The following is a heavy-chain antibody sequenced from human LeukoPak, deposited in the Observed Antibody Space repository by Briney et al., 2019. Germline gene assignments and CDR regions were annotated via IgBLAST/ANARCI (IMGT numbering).Heavy chain of an antibody. CDR2: IWYDGSNK. J-gene: IGHJ4*02. Sequence: VRSLRLSCAASGFTFSSDGMRWVRQAPGKGLEWVAVIWYDGSNKYYADSLKGRFTLSRDNSKNTLYLQMNSLRAEDTAVYYCARDWRYCSGGSCYRGGYYFDYWGQGTLVTVSS. CDR3: ARDWRYCSGGSCYRGGYYFDY. D-gene: IGHD2-15*01. CDR1: GFTFSSDG. V-gene: IGHV3-33*01.